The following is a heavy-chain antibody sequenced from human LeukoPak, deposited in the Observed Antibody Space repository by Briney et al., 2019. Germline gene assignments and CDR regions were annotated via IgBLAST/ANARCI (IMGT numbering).Heavy chain of an antibody. CDR1: GFTFDDYA. V-gene: IGHV3-9*01. D-gene: IGHD2/OR15-2a*01. CDR3: AKGRRGFLTYYFDY. J-gene: IGHJ4*02. Sequence: GGSLRLSCAASGFTFDDYAMHWVRQAPGKGLEWVSGISWNSGSIGYADSVKGRFTISRDNAKNSLYLQMNSLRAEDTALYYCAKGRRGFLTYYFDYWGRGTLVTVSS. CDR2: ISWNSGSI.